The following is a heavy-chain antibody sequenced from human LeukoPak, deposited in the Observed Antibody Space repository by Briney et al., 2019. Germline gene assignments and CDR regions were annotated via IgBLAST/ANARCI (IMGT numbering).Heavy chain of an antibody. CDR3: ARHFIVVVPAAANWFDP. Sequence: KSSETLSLTCTVSGGSISSSSYYWGWIRQPPGKGLEWIGSIYYSGSTCYNPSPKSRVTISVDTSKNQFSLKLSSVTAADTAVYYCARHFIVVVPAAANWFDPWGQGTLVTVSS. CDR2: IYYSGST. CDR1: GGSISSSSYY. D-gene: IGHD2-2*01. J-gene: IGHJ5*02. V-gene: IGHV4-39*01.